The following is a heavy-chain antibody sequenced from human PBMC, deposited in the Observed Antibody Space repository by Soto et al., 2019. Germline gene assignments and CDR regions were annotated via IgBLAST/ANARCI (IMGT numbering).Heavy chain of an antibody. CDR1: GYAVGSNY. V-gene: IGHV3-66*01. D-gene: IGHD2-15*01. J-gene: IGHJ6*02. CDR3: STSATRAV. Sequence: EVQLVESGGGLVQPGGSLRLSCAASGYAVGSNYMSWVRQAPGKGLEWVSVIYSGGDIYYADSVKNRFTVSRDSSKNTLHHQMSSLRADDTAVYYCSTSATRAVWGQGTTVTVSS. CDR2: IYSGGDI.